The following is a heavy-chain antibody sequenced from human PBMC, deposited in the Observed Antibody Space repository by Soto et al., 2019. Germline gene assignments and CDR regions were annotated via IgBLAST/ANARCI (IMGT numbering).Heavy chain of an antibody. CDR1: GGTLTFSS. CDR2: IIPDSASP. V-gene: IGHV1-69*12. Sequence: QVQLVQSGAEVKRPGSSVKVSCKASGGTLTFSSLSWVRQAPGQGLEWMGGIIPDSASPNYAQKFQGRVTITADESARTAHMELRSLRSDDTAVYYCASFSRGTWSCVNADWGQGTLVTVSS. D-gene: IGHD3-3*01. J-gene: IGHJ4*02. CDR3: ASFSRGTWSCVNAD.